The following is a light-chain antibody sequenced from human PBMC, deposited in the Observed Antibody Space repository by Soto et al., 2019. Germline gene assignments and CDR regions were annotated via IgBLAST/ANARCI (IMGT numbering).Light chain of an antibody. Sequence: EIVLTQSPGTLSLSPGERATLSCRASQSVSSNYLAWYQQKPGQAPRLLIYGASSRATGIPDRFSGSGSGTDFTLTISRLEPEDFAVFFCQHYDSLPPTFGQGTKVEIK. CDR2: GAS. V-gene: IGKV3-20*01. J-gene: IGKJ1*01. CDR1: QSVSSNY. CDR3: QHYDSLPPT.